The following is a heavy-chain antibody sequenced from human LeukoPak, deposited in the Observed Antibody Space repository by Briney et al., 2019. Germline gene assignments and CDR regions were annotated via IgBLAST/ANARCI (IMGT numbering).Heavy chain of an antibody. CDR2: ASGSGGST. J-gene: IGHJ4*02. CDR1: GFTFSSYA. V-gene: IGHV3-23*01. CDR3: AKDLGSVVTPPSLDY. Sequence: GGSLRLSCAASGFTFSSYAVSWVRQAPGKGLEWVSSASGSGGSTYYADSVKGRFTISRDNSKNTLYLQMNSLRAEDTAVYYCAKDLGSVVTPPSLDYWGQGTLVTVSS. D-gene: IGHD4-23*01.